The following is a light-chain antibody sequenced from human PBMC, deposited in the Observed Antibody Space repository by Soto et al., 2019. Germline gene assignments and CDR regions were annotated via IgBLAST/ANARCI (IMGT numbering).Light chain of an antibody. CDR1: SSDFGDDKY. Sequence: QSVLTQPASVSGSPGQSITVSCTGSSSDFGDDKYVSWYQQQPGKGPNLLIYGVNSRPSGISNRFSGSKSGNTASLTISGLQVEDEAEYFCGSYAGRINFLFGGGTKVTVL. CDR2: GVN. V-gene: IGLV2-14*01. J-gene: IGLJ3*02. CDR3: GSYAGRINFL.